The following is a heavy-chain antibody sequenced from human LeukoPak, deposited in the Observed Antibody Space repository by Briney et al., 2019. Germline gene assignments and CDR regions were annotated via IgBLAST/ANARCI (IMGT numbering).Heavy chain of an antibody. CDR2: IYYSGST. CDR1: GGSISTTGYY. D-gene: IGHD3-22*01. J-gene: IGHJ4*02. CDR3: ARHGHYYDSSGYSDYFDY. V-gene: IGHV4-39*01. Sequence: SETLSLTCTVSGGSISTTGYYWAWIRQPPGKGLEWIASIYYSGSTYYNSSLKSRVTISVDTSRNQFSLKLSSVTAADTALYYCARHGHYYDSSGYSDYFDYWGQGTLVTVSS.